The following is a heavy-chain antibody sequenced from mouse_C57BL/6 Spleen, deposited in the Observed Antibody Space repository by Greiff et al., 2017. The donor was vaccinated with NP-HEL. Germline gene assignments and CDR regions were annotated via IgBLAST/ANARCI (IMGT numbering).Heavy chain of an antibody. Sequence: VQLQQSGAELVKPGASVKISCKASGYAFSSYWMNWVKQRPGKGLEWIGQIYPGDGDTNYNGQFTGKATLTADKSSSTAYMQLSSLTSKDSAVYFCARYDYDLPCDYWGQGTTLTVSS. V-gene: IGHV1-80*01. J-gene: IGHJ2*01. CDR2: IYPGDGDT. CDR1: GYAFSSYW. CDR3: ARYDYDLPCDY. D-gene: IGHD2-4*01.